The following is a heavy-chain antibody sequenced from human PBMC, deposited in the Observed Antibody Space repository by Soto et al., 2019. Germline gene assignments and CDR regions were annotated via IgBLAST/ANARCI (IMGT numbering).Heavy chain of an antibody. V-gene: IGHV4-31*03. Sequence: QVQLQESGPGLVKPSQTLSLTCTVSGGSISSGGYYWSWIRQHPGKGLEWIGYIYYSGSTYYNPSLKRRVTISVDTSKNQVSRKLSSVTAADTAVYYCARLSNPWGNSVMDYWGQGTLVTVSS. D-gene: IGHD3-16*01. CDR3: ARLSNPWGNSVMDY. CDR2: IYYSGST. J-gene: IGHJ4*02. CDR1: GGSISSGGYY.